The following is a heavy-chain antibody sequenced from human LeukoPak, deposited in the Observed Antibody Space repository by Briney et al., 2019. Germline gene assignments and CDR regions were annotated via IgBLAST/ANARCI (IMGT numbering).Heavy chain of an antibody. D-gene: IGHD1-26*01. CDR2: FSASGGST. V-gene: IGHV3-23*01. Sequence: GGSLRLSCAASGFTFSRYAMNWVRQPPGKGLEWVSSFSASGGSTYYADSVKGRFTISRDNSKNTLSVQMNSLRAEDTAVYYCAKANYSGSYYFDSWGQGTLVTVSS. CDR3: AKANYSGSYYFDS. J-gene: IGHJ4*02. CDR1: GFTFSRYA.